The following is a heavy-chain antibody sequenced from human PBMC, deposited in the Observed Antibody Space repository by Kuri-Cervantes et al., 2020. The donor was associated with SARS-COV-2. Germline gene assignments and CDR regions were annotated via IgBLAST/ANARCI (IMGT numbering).Heavy chain of an antibody. CDR1: GFTFSSYA. V-gene: IGHV3-23*01. Sequence: GGSLRLSCGASGFTFSSYAMSWVRQAPGKGLEWVSVISGSGGTTYYADSVKGRFTVSRDNSKNTLYLQMNSLRAEDTAVYYCASGRIYDSSGYSPGGFDYWGHGTLVTVSS. CDR3: ASGRIYDSSGYSPGGFDY. D-gene: IGHD3-22*01. CDR2: ISGSGGTT. J-gene: IGHJ4*01.